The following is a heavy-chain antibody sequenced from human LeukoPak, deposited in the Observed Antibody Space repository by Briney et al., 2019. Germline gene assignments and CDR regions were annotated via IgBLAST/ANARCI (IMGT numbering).Heavy chain of an antibody. D-gene: IGHD3-22*01. CDR3: ARAGPLPGYDSSGYGIQH. CDR1: GGSISSGGYY. V-gene: IGHV4-31*03. J-gene: IGHJ1*01. CDR2: IYYSGST. Sequence: SETLSLTCTVSGGSISSGGYYWSWIRQHPGKGLEWIGYIYYSGSTYCNPSLKSRVTISVDTSKNQFSLKLSSVTAADTAVYYCARAGPLPGYDSSGYGIQHWGQGTLVTVSS.